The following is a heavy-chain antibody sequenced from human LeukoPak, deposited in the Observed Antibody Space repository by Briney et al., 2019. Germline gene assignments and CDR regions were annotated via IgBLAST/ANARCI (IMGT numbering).Heavy chain of an antibody. CDR1: GFTFSSYA. CDR2: ISGSGGST. CDR3: ASWVSDGRSSLSY. Sequence: PGGSLRLSCAASGFTFSSYAMSWVRQAPGKGLEWVSAISGSGGSTYYADSVKGRFTISRDNSKNTLYLQMNSLRAEDTAVYYCASWVSDGRSSLSYWGQGTLVTVSS. J-gene: IGHJ4*02. V-gene: IGHV3-23*01. D-gene: IGHD2-15*01.